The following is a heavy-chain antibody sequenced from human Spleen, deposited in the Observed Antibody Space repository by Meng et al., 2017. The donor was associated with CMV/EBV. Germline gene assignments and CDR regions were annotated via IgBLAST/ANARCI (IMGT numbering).Heavy chain of an antibody. D-gene: IGHD3-22*01. CDR1: FTISTYT. V-gene: IGHV3-23*01. CDR2: ISGGGGNT. Sequence: FTISTYTMNWVRQAPGKGLEWVSTISGGGGNTYYADSVKGRFTISRDNSKNTLYLEMNSLRAEDTAVFYCAKDGIEGYYDSSGYYDYWGQGTLVTVSS. J-gene: IGHJ4*02. CDR3: AKDGIEGYYDSSGYYDY.